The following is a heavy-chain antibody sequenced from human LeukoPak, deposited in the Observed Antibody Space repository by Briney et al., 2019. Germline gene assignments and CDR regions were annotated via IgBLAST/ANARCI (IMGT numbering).Heavy chain of an antibody. CDR1: GYTFTSYD. D-gene: IGHD2-15*01. CDR3: FIAHRQSPIRRVVHRSHFDY. J-gene: IGHJ4*02. CDR2: MNPNSGNT. Sequence: GASVKVSCKASGYTFTSYDINWVRQATGQGLEWMGWMNPNSGNTGYAQKFQGRVTMTRNTSISTAYMELSSLRSEDTAVYYCFIAHRQSPIRRVVHRSHFDYWGQGTLVTVSS. V-gene: IGHV1-8*01.